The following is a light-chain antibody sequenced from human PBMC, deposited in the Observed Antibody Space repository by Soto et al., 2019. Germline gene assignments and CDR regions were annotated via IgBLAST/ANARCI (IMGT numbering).Light chain of an antibody. CDR2: GAS. V-gene: IGKV3-15*01. CDR3: QQYSTWSPLS. CDR1: QSVSNN. Sequence: EIVMSQSPATLSVSPGERATLSCRASQSVSNNLAWYQQKPGQAPRLLIYGASTRATGIPARFSGSGSGTEFTLTISRLQSEDFAVYYCQQYSTWSPLSFGGGTKVETK. J-gene: IGKJ4*01.